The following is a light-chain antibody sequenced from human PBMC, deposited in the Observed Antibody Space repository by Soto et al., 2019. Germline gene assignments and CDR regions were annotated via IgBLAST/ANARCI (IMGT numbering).Light chain of an antibody. CDR1: QTVSSS. J-gene: IGKJ1*01. Sequence: EIVLTQSPATLSLSPGEGATLSCRASQTVSSSLAWYQQKPGQAPRLLIYGESTRATGIPARFSGSGSGTEFTLTISSLQSEDFAVYYCQQYNNWPWTFGQGTKVDIK. CDR2: GES. CDR3: QQYNNWPWT. V-gene: IGKV3-15*01.